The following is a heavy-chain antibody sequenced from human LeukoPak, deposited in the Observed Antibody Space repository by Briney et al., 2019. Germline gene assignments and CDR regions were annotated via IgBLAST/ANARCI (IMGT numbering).Heavy chain of an antibody. Sequence: SGPTLVNPTQTLTLTCTFSGFSLSTSGVGVGWIRQPPGKALEWLAFIYWDDDRRYSPILKSRLVITKDTSKNQVVLTMTNMDPVDTATYYCAHRQPYSSIWNAGYFDYWGQGTLVTVSS. J-gene: IGHJ4*02. D-gene: IGHD6-13*01. V-gene: IGHV2-5*02. CDR1: GFSLSTSGVG. CDR3: AHRQPYSSIWNAGYFDY. CDR2: IYWDDDR.